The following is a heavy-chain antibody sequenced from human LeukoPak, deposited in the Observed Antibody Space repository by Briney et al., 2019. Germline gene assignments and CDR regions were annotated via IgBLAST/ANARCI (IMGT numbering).Heavy chain of an antibody. Sequence: PSETLSLTCTISGGSISSYYWSWIRKPPGKGLEWIGYIYTSGSTNYNPSLNSRVTILVDTSKNQISLKLSSVTAADTAVYYCARHVTTYSPFDPWGQGTLVTVSS. CDR1: GGSISSYY. CDR2: IYTSGST. J-gene: IGHJ5*02. CDR3: ARHVTTYSPFDP. V-gene: IGHV4-4*09. D-gene: IGHD2-15*01.